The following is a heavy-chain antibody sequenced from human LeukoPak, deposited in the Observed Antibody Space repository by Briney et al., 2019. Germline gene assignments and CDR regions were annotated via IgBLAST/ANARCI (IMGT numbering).Heavy chain of an antibody. CDR2: INPNTGGT. D-gene: IGHD6-25*01. Sequence: ASVKVSCKASGHTFTGYYMHWVRLAPGQGLEWMGWINPNTGGTNYAQKFQGRVTMTRDTSISTAYMELSRLRSDDTAVYYCARDSGESSGHYYYYYYMDVWGKGTTVTVSS. V-gene: IGHV1-2*02. CDR1: GHTFTGYY. CDR3: ARDSGESSGHYYYYYYMDV. J-gene: IGHJ6*03.